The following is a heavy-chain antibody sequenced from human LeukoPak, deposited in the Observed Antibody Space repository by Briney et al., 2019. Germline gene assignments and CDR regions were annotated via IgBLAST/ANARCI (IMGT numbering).Heavy chain of an antibody. V-gene: IGHV3-11*04. J-gene: IGHJ3*02. D-gene: IGHD2-15*01. CDR1: GFTFSDYY. Sequence: GGSLRLSCAASGFTFSDYYMSWIRQAPGKGLEWVSYISSSGSTIYYADSVKGRFTISRDNAKNSLLLQMNSLRAEDTALYYCARGYSRAAFDIWGQGTVVAVSS. CDR2: ISSSGSTI. CDR3: ARGYSRAAFDI.